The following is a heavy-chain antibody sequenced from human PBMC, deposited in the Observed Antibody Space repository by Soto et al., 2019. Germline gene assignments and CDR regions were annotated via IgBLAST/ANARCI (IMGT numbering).Heavy chain of an antibody. D-gene: IGHD3-16*02. Sequence: SETLSLTCTVSGGSISSYYWSWIRQPPGKGLEWIGYIYYSGSTNYNPSLKSRVTISVDTSKNQFSLKLSSVTAADTAVYYCARAMLSRRWWFDPWGQGTLVTVSS. V-gene: IGHV4-59*01. J-gene: IGHJ5*02. CDR1: GGSISSYY. CDR2: IYYSGST. CDR3: ARAMLSRRWWFDP.